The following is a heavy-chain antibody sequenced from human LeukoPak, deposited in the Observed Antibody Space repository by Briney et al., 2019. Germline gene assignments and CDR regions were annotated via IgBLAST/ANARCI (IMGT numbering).Heavy chain of an antibody. CDR3: ARDWELYGMDV. Sequence: GGSLRLSCAASGFTFSSYSMNWVRQAPGKGLEWVSYISSSSSTIYYADSVKGRFTISRHNSKNTLYLQMNSLRAEDTAVYYCARDWELYGMDVWGQGTTVTVSS. J-gene: IGHJ6*02. V-gene: IGHV3-48*01. CDR2: ISSSSSTI. D-gene: IGHD1-26*01. CDR1: GFTFSSYS.